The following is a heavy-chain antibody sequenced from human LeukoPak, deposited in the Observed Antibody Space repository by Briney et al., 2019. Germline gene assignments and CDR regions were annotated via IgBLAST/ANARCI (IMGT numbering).Heavy chain of an antibody. CDR1: GYTFTSYG. D-gene: IGHD2-2*03. V-gene: IGHV1-18*01. CDR2: ISAYNGNT. Sequence: ASVKVSCKASGYTFTSYGISWVRQAPGQGLEWMGWISAYNGNTNYAQKLQGRVTMTTDTSTSTAYMELRSLRSDDTAVYYCARDLDIVVVPAATHYYYGMDVWGQGTTVTVSS. CDR3: ARDLDIVVVPAATHYYYGMDV. J-gene: IGHJ6*02.